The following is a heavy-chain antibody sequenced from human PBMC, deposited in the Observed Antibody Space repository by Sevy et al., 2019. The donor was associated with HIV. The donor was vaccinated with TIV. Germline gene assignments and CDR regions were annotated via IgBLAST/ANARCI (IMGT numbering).Heavy chain of an antibody. CDR3: AKSRGGTLIAAQNY. V-gene: IGHV3-23*01. Sequence: GGSLRLSCTASGFIFSNYAMTWVRQAPGKGLEWVSGISGSGDDRYYADSVKGRFTISRDSSNNTLSLQMNSLRAEDTAIYHCAKSRGGTLIAAQNYWGQGTLVTVSS. D-gene: IGHD6-6*01. J-gene: IGHJ4*02. CDR2: ISGSGDDR. CDR1: GFIFSNYA.